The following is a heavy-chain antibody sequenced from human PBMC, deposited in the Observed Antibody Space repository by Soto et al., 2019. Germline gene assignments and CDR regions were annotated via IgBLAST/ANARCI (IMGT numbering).Heavy chain of an antibody. V-gene: IGHV3-30*18. J-gene: IGHJ6*02. D-gene: IGHD3-3*02. CDR1: GFTFSSYG. CDR3: AKVLAPGYGMAV. Sequence: SLILSFAASGFTFSSYGMHWVRQAPGKGLEWVAVISYDGSNKYYADSVKGRFTISRDNSKNTLYLQMNSLRAEDTAVYYCAKVLAPGYGMAVWGPGTMVTVSS. CDR2: ISYDGSNK.